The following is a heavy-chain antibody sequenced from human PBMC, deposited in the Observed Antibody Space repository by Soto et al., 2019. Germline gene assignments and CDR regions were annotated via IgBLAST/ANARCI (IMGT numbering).Heavy chain of an antibody. J-gene: IGHJ4*02. V-gene: IGHV3-23*01. D-gene: IGHD3-22*01. Sequence: GGSLRLSCAASGFTFSSYAMSWVRQAPGKGLEWVPAISGSGGSTYYADSVKGRFTISRDNSKNTLYLQMNSLRAEDTAVYYCAKDGVDSSGYYPDYWGQGTLVTVSS. CDR1: GFTFSSYA. CDR3: AKDGVDSSGYYPDY. CDR2: ISGSGGST.